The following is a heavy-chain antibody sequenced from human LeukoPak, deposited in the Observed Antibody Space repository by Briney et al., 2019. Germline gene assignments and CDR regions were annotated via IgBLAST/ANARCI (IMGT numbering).Heavy chain of an antibody. V-gene: IGHV3-48*03. Sequence: GGSLRLSCAASGFTVSSYEMNWVRQAPGKGLEWISYISSSGSTIYYADSVKGRFTISRDNAKNSVYLQMNSLRAEDTAVYYCARGPSGNNNLWMDYWGQGTLVTVSS. CDR3: ARGPSGNNNLWMDY. CDR2: ISSSGSTI. J-gene: IGHJ4*02. CDR1: GFTVSSYE. D-gene: IGHD3-10*01.